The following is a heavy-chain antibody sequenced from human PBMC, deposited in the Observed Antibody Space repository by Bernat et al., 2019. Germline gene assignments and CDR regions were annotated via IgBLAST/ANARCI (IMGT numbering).Heavy chain of an antibody. CDR3: ARQQPMRLLFWEWLTHAFDI. Sequence: QLQLQESGPGLVKPSETLSLTCTVSGGSISSSSYYWGWIRQPPGKGLEWIGSIYYSGSTYYNPALKTRVTISVDTSRIRFSLNLSSVTAAYTAVYYCARQQPMRLLFWEWLTHAFDIWGQGTMVNVSS. D-gene: IGHD3-3*01. J-gene: IGHJ3*02. CDR2: IYYSGST. CDR1: GGSISSSSYY. V-gene: IGHV4-39*01.